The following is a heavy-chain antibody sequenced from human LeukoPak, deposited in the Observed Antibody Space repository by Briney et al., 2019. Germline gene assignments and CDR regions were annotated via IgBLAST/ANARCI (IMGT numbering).Heavy chain of an antibody. V-gene: IGHV4-59*01. CDR2: IYYSGST. Sequence: PSETLSLTCTVSGGSISSYYWSWIRQPPGKGLEWIGYIYYSGSTNYNPSLKSRVTISVETSKNEFSLKLRSVTAADTAVYYCARVTGYRIEDYFDYGGQGPLATVSS. D-gene: IGHD6-13*01. CDR1: GGSISSYY. CDR3: ARVTGYRIEDYFDY. J-gene: IGHJ4*02.